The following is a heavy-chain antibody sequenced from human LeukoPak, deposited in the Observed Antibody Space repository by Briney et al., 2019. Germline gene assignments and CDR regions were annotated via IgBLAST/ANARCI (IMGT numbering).Heavy chain of an antibody. CDR2: IWYDGSEK. Sequence: GGSLRLSCAASGFNFSSHGIHWVRQTPGKGLEWVAIIWYDGSEKYYGDSVKGRFSISRDNARNTVHLQMNSLRDDDTAIYYCAKDRERWLVELDYWGQGTQVIVSS. J-gene: IGHJ4*02. CDR1: GFNFSSHG. D-gene: IGHD6-19*01. CDR3: AKDRERWLVELDY. V-gene: IGHV3-33*06.